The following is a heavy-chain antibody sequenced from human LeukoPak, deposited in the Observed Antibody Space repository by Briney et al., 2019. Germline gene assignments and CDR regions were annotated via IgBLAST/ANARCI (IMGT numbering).Heavy chain of an antibody. J-gene: IGHJ6*03. V-gene: IGHV4-39*07. D-gene: IGHD6-25*01. CDR1: GGSISGSSYY. Sequence: PSETLSLTCTVSGGSISGSSYYWGWIRQPPGKGLEWIGSIYYSGSTYYNPSLKSRVTISVDTSKNQFSLKLSSVTAADTAVYYCARKTAAGDYYMDVWGKGTTVTVSS. CDR2: IYYSGST. CDR3: ARKTAAGDYYMDV.